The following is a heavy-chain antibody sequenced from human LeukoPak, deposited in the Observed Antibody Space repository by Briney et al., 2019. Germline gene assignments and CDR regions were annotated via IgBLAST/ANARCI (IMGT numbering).Heavy chain of an antibody. D-gene: IGHD4-17*01. V-gene: IGHV3-73*01. J-gene: IGHJ4*02. CDR3: TGQPNYGDYPN. CDR2: IRNKANSYAT. CDR1: GFTFSGST. Sequence: VGSLGLSCAASGFTFSGSTMHWVRQASGKGLEWVGRIRNKANSYATAYTESVKGRFTISRDDSKNTAYLQMNSLKTEDTAVYYCTGQPNYGDYPNWGQGTLVTVSS.